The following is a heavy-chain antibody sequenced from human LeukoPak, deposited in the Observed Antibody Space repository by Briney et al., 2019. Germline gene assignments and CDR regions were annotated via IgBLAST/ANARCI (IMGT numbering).Heavy chain of an antibody. CDR2: IYPSDSDT. V-gene: IGHV5-51*01. D-gene: IGHD6-13*01. J-gene: IGHJ3*02. CDR3: ARVRSSWYDNAFDI. Sequence: GESLKISCKGSGYSFTSYWIGWVRQMPGKGPEWMGIIYPSDSDTRYSPSFQGQVTISADKSISTAYLQWSSLKASDTAMYYCARVRSSWYDNAFDIWGQGTMVTVFS. CDR1: GYSFTSYW.